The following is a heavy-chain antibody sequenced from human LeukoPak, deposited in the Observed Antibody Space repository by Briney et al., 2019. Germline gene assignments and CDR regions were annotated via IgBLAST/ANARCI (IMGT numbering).Heavy chain of an antibody. J-gene: IGHJ5*02. CDR1: GGTFRSYA. V-gene: IGHV1-69*01. Sequence: GASVKVSCKASGGTFRSYAITWVRQAPGKGLEWMGGIIPMINTPKYAQKFQGRVSITADESTSTGYMEVSSLRPEDTAVYYCVRSGYDYDWFDPWGQGTLVTVSS. CDR2: IIPMINTP. CDR3: VRSGYDYDWFDP. D-gene: IGHD5-12*01.